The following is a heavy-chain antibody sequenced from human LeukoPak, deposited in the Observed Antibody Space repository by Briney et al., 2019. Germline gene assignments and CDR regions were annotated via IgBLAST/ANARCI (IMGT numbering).Heavy chain of an antibody. Sequence: ASVKVSCKASGYTFTGYYMHWVRQAPGQGLEWMGWINPNSGGTNYAQKFQGRVTMTRDTSISTAYMELSRLRSDDTAVYYWARERMTTVTSYYYYYYGMDVWGQGTTVTVSS. CDR2: INPNSGGT. CDR1: GYTFTGYY. J-gene: IGHJ6*02. V-gene: IGHV1-2*02. D-gene: IGHD4-17*01. CDR3: ARERMTTVTSYYYYYYGMDV.